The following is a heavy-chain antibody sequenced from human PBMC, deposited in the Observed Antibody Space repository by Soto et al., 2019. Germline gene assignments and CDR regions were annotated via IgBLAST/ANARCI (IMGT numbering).Heavy chain of an antibody. CDR1: GGSFSGYY. Sequence: SETLSLTCAVYGGSFSGYYWSWIRQPPGKGLEWIGEINHSGSTNYNPSLKSRVTISVDTSKNQFSLKLSSVTAADTAVYYCARVCSGGSCYSDYWGQGTLVTSPQ. CDR2: INHSGST. J-gene: IGHJ4*02. V-gene: IGHV4-34*01. CDR3: ARVCSGGSCYSDY. D-gene: IGHD2-15*01.